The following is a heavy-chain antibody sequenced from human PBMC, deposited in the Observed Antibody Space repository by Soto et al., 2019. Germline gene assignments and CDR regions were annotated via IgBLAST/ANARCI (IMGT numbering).Heavy chain of an antibody. D-gene: IGHD3-22*01. CDR2: IRSKANRYAT. J-gene: IGHJ3*02. CDR1: GFTFSGSA. Sequence: EVQLVESGGGLVQPGGSLKLSCAASGFTFSGSAMHWVRQASGKGLEWVGRIRSKANRYATAYAASVKGRFTISRDDSKNTAYLPMNSQKTEDTAVYYCTSPFYGSSVGVAFDIWGQGTMVTVSS. V-gene: IGHV3-73*02. CDR3: TSPFYGSSVGVAFDI.